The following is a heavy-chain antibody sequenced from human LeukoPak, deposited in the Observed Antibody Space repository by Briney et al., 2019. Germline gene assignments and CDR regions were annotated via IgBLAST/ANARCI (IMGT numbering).Heavy chain of an antibody. D-gene: IGHD2-2*02. V-gene: IGHV3-23*01. Sequence: GGSLRLSCAASGFTSSSYAMSWVRQAPGKGLEWVSAISGSGGSTYYADSVKGRFTISRDNSKNTLYLQMNSLRAEDTAVYYCAKEAFRYCSSTSCYRGDYWGQGTLVTVSS. CDR1: GFTSSSYA. J-gene: IGHJ4*02. CDR3: AKEAFRYCSSTSCYRGDY. CDR2: ISGSGGST.